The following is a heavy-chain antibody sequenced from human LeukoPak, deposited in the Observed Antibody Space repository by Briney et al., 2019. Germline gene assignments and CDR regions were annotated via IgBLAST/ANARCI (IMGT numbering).Heavy chain of an antibody. CDR2: IIPIFGTA. CDR1: GGTFSSYT. Sequence: ASVKVSCKASGGTFSSYTITWVRQAPGQGLEWMGGIIPIFGTANYAQKFQGRVTITADESTSTAYMELSSLRSEDTAVYYCARYYDSSGYYAAFDIWGQGTMVTVSS. D-gene: IGHD3-22*01. V-gene: IGHV1-69*13. J-gene: IGHJ3*02. CDR3: ARYYDSSGYYAAFDI.